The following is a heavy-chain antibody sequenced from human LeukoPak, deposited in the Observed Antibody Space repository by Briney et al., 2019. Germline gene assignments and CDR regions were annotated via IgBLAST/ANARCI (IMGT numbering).Heavy chain of an antibody. D-gene: IGHD6-6*01. CDR3: AKDLSLATRPYYFDY. CDR2: ISGSGGNT. J-gene: IGHJ4*02. Sequence: GGSLRLSCAASGFTFSSYAMSWVRQAPGKGLEWVSAISGSGGNTYYADSVRGRFTISRDNSKNTLYLQMNSLRAEDTAVYYCAKDLSLATRPYYFDYWGQGTLVTASS. CDR1: GFTFSSYA. V-gene: IGHV3-23*01.